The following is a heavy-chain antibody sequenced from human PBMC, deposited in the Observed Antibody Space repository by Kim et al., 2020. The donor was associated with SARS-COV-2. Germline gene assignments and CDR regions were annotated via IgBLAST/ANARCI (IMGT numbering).Heavy chain of an antibody. CDR3: AKAPAPIAAADYYFDY. CDR2: ISYDGSNK. V-gene: IGHV3-30*18. CDR1: GFTFSSYG. D-gene: IGHD6-13*01. J-gene: IGHJ4*02. Sequence: GGSLRLSCAASGFTFSSYGMHWVRQAPGKGLEWVAVISYDGSNKYYVDSVKGRFTISRDNSKNTLYLQMNSLRAEDTAVYYCAKAPAPIAAADYYFDYWGQGTLVTVSS.